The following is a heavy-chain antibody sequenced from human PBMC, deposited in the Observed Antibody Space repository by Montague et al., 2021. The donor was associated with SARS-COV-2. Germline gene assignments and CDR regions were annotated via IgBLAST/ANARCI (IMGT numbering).Heavy chain of an antibody. V-gene: IGHV4-59*13. CDR1: GDSMRSSY. J-gene: IGHJ4*02. CDR2: TYYSGVA. CDR3: ARSGGVPMD. Sequence: SETLSLTCTVSGDSMRSSYWNWIRQPPGKGLEYIGYTYYSGVANYNPSLRSRVTISLDTSKNQFSLNLRSVTAANTAIYYCARSGGVPMDWGQGSLVTVSS. D-gene: IGHD3-10*01.